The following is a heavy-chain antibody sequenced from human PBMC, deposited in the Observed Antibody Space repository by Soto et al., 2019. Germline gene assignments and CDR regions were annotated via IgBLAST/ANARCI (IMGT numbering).Heavy chain of an antibody. J-gene: IGHJ4*02. Sequence: EVQLVESGGGLIQPGGSLRLSCAASGFTVSSNYMSWGRQAPVKGLEWGSVIYSGGSTYYADSAKGRCTISRANSKNTLYLQMNSLRAENTAAYYCARDQGWYANWGQGTLVTVAS. D-gene: IGHD2-8*01. CDR2: IYSGGST. CDR3: ARDQGWYAN. V-gene: IGHV3-53*01. CDR1: GFTVSSNY.